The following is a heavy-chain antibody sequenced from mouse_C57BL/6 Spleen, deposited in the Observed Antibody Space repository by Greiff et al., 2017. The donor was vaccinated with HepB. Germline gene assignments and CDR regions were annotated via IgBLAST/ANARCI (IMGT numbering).Heavy chain of an antibody. D-gene: IGHD2-2*01. CDR3: ARSLWLRYYFDY. CDR1: GYTFTSYG. CDR2: IYPRSGNT. V-gene: IGHV1-81*01. Sequence: VKLQESGAELARPGASVKLSCKASGYTFTSYGISWVKQRTGQGLEWIGEIYPRSGNTYYNEKFKGKATLTADKSSSTAYMELRSLTSEDSAVYFCARSLWLRYYFDYWGQGTTLTVSS. J-gene: IGHJ2*01.